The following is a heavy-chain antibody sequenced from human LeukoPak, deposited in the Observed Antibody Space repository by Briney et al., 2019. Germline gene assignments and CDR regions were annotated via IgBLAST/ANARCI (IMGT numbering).Heavy chain of an antibody. CDR1: GYTFTSYA. CDR3: AISPRGWFGELFPSFHYGMDV. D-gene: IGHD3-10*01. CDR2: INAGNGNT. V-gene: IGHV1-3*01. J-gene: IGHJ6*04. Sequence: ASVKVSCKASGYTFTSYAMHWVRQAPGQRLELMGWINAGNGNTKYSQKFQGRVTITRDTSASTAYMEPSSLRSEDTAVYYCAISPRGWFGELFPSFHYGMDVWGKGITVTVSS.